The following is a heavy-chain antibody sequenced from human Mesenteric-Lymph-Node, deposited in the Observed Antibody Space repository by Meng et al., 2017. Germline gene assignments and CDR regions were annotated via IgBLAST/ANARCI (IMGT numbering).Heavy chain of an antibody. V-gene: IGHV1-69*06. CDR3: VRMTTVTTSGGLD. Sequence: SVKVSCKTSGYSFSGHYIHWVRQAPGQGLEWMGGIIPIFGTANYAQKFQGRVTITADKSTSTAYMELSSLRSEDTAVYYCVRMTTVTTSGGLDWGQGTLVTVSS. CDR1: GYSFSGHY. CDR2: IIPIFGTA. D-gene: IGHD4-17*01. J-gene: IGHJ4*02.